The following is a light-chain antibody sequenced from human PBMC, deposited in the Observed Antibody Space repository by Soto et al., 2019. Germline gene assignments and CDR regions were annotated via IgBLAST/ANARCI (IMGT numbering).Light chain of an antibody. CDR2: AAS. CDR3: QQDYSTLAT. Sequence: DIDMSQCPSSLSESDGDRVTITCRAAESISRHLNWYQQKPGRAPDLLIYAASTLQNGVPSRFTGSGSGTEFTLTITGLQLEDFATYYCQQDYSTLATFGQGTRLEI. V-gene: IGKV1-39*01. J-gene: IGKJ5*01. CDR1: ESISRH.